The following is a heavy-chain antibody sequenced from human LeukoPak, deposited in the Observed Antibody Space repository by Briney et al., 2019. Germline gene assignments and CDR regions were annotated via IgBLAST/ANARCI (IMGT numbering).Heavy chain of an antibody. J-gene: IGHJ4*02. D-gene: IGHD2-8*02. CDR3: ATYRQVLLPFES. V-gene: IGHV3-30*04. CDR1: GFTLSTYA. CDR2: ISYDGTSK. Sequence: GGSLRLSCAASGFTLSTYAMHWVRQAPGEGLEWVAIISYDGTSKNYADSVKGRFTISRDNSKSTLSLQMNSLRAEDTAIYYCATYRQVLLPFESWGQGTLVTVSS.